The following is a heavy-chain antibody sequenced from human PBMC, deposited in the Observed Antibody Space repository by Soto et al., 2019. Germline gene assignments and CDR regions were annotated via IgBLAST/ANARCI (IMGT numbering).Heavy chain of an antibody. CDR1: GASVSDKTFY. CDR3: ARVVTAGPSAGFDY. J-gene: IGHJ4*02. V-gene: IGHV4-61*01. Sequence: ASETLSLTCSVSGASVSDKTFYWSWLRQSPGKGLEWIGYIYYSGTTNYNPPLKGRFTISVDTSKNQFSLKLSSVTAADTAVYYCARVVTAGPSAGFDYWGQGTLVTVSS. CDR2: IYYSGTT. D-gene: IGHD5-18*01.